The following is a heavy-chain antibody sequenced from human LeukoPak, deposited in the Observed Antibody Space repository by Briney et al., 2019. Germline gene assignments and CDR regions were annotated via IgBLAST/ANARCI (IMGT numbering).Heavy chain of an antibody. J-gene: IGHJ4*02. CDR3: ARGRAVSGTGGY. CDR1: GYTFTDSY. D-gene: IGHD6-19*01. V-gene: IGHV1-2*02. Sequence: ASVKVSCKASGYTFTDSYLHWVRQAPGQGLEWMGWINPKIGGTNYAQKFQGRVTMTRDTSISTAYMELSRLRSDDTAIYYCARGRAVSGTGGYWGQGTLVTVSS. CDR2: INPKIGGT.